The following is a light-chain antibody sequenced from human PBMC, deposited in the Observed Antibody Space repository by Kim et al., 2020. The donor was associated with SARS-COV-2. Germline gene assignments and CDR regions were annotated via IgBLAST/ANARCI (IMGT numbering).Light chain of an antibody. CDR3: HQYGSSPGNT. Sequence: EILLTQSPATLSSSPGERATLSCRASQSVRSPSLAWYQLKSGQPPRLLIFRASSRATGIPDRFSGSGSGTDFTLTISRLEPEDFAVYYCHQYGSSPGNTFGQGTKLEI. J-gene: IGKJ2*01. CDR2: RAS. CDR1: QSVRSPS. V-gene: IGKV3-20*01.